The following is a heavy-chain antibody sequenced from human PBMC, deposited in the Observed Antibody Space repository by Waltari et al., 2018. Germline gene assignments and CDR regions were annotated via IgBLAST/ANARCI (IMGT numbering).Heavy chain of an antibody. Sequence: QVQLQASGPGLVKPSATLSLTCTVPGGSLSSYYCSWIRQPPGKGLEWIGYIYYSGSTNYNPSLKSRVTISVDTSKNQFSLKLSSVTAADTAVYYCARGHCSGGSCYRLDYWGQGTLVTVSS. CDR3: ARGHCSGGSCYRLDY. J-gene: IGHJ4*02. V-gene: IGHV4-59*01. CDR1: GGSLSSYY. D-gene: IGHD2-15*01. CDR2: IYYSGST.